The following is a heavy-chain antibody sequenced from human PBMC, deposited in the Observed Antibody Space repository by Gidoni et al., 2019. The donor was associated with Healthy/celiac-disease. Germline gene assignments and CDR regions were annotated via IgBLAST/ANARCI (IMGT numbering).Heavy chain of an antibody. CDR2: IRSKAYGGTT. V-gene: IGHV3-49*01. Sequence: VQPAESWGGLVQPVRSLGLSCRASGFTLGDYATHRFRQAPGKGLEWGGFIRSKAYGGTTEYTASVKGRCTISRDDSKSIAYLQMNSLKTEDTAVYYCTRDNNYYDSSGYYPGAHYWGQGTLVTVSS. J-gene: IGHJ4*02. CDR3: TRDNNYYDSSGYYPGAHY. D-gene: IGHD3-22*01. CDR1: GFTLGDYA.